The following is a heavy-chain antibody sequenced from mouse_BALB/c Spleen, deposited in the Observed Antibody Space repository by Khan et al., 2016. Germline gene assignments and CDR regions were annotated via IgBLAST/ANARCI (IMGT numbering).Heavy chain of an antibody. Sequence: EVQLLENGGGLVQPGGSRGLSGEGSGFTFRGFWMSWVRQTPGKTLEWIGDINSDGSAINYAPSIKDRFTIFRDNDKSTLYLQMSNVRSEDTATYFCMRYDSYCWYFDVWGAGTTVTVSS. CDR3: MRYDSYCWYFDV. CDR2: INSDGSAI. J-gene: IGHJ1*01. D-gene: IGHD2-10*01. CDR1: GFTFRGFW. V-gene: IGHV11-2*02.